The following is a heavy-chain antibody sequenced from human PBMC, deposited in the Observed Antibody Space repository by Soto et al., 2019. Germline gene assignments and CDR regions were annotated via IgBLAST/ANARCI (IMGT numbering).Heavy chain of an antibody. D-gene: IGHD5-12*01. CDR1: GGSISSYY. V-gene: IGHV4-59*08. CDR2: IYYSGST. CDR3: ARVVEMATIFRWFDP. J-gene: IGHJ5*02. Sequence: SETLSLTCTVSGGSISSYYWSWIRQPPGKGLEWIGYIYYSGSTNYNPSLKSRVTISVDTSKNQFSLKLSSVTAADTAVYYCARVVEMATIFRWFDPSGQGTLVTVSS.